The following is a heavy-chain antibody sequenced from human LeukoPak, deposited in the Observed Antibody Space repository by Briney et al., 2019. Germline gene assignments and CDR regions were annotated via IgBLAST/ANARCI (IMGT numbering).Heavy chain of an antibody. Sequence: SQTLSLTCTVSGGSISSGGYSWSWIRQPPGKGLEWIGYIYHSGSTYYNPSLKSRVTISVDRSKNQFSLKLSSVTAADTAVYYCARDRLPYYDSSGYRYWGQGTLVTVSS. J-gene: IGHJ4*02. CDR2: IYHSGST. CDR1: GGSISSGGYS. D-gene: IGHD3-22*01. CDR3: ARDRLPYYDSSGYRY. V-gene: IGHV4-30-2*01.